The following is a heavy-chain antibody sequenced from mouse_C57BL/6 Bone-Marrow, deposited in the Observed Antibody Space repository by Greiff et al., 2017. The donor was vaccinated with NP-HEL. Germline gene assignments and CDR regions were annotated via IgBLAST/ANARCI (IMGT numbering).Heavy chain of an antibody. CDR1: GFSLTSYG. D-gene: IGHD2-3*01. V-gene: IGHV2-3*01. CDR2: IWGDGST. J-gene: IGHJ1*03. CDR3: ASISRDNYDGYQGFDV. Sequence: VQLQQSGPGLVAPSQSLSITCTVSGFSLTSYGVSWVRQPPGKGLEWLGVIWGDGSTNYHSALISRLSISKDKSKSQVFLKLNSLQTDDTATYYCASISRDNYDGYQGFDVWGTGTTVTVSS.